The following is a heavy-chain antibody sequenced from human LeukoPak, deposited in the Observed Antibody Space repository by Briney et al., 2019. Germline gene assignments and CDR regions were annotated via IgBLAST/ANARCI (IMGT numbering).Heavy chain of an antibody. CDR2: INHSGST. V-gene: IGHV4-34*09. J-gene: IGHJ4*02. Sequence: SETLSLTCAVYGGSFSGYYWSWIRQPPGKGLEWIGEINHSGSTNYNPSLKSRVVISVDTSKNQFSLKLSSVTAADTAVYYCAREMFHDYVWGSYRHFDYWGQGTLVTVSS. CDR1: GGSFSGYY. CDR3: AREMFHDYVWGSYRHFDY. D-gene: IGHD3-16*02.